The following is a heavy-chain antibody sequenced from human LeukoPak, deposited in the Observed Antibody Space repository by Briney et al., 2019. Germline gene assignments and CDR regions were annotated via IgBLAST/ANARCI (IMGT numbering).Heavy chain of an antibody. Sequence: ALVKVSCKASGYTFTGYYLHWVRQAPGQGLEWMGWIHPASGGTNYAQKFQGRVTMTRDTSVSTAYMELSSLRSDDTAVYYCARLAAVPGWGQGTLVIVSS. CDR3: ARLAAVPG. CDR1: GYTFTGYY. V-gene: IGHV1-2*02. J-gene: IGHJ1*01. D-gene: IGHD6-19*01. CDR2: IHPASGGT.